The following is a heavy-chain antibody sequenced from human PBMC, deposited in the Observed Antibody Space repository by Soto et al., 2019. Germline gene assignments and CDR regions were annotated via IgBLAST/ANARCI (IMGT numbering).Heavy chain of an antibody. CDR3: ARPLWERGSGYDYSGFDY. CDR2: IYYSGST. D-gene: IGHD5-12*01. J-gene: IGHJ4*02. V-gene: IGHV4-39*01. CDR1: GGSISSSSYY. Sequence: PSETLSLTCTVSGGSISSSSYYWGWIRQPPGKGLEWIGSIYYSGSTYYNPSLKSRVTISVDTSKNQFSLKLSSVTAADTAVYYCARPLWERGSGYDYSGFDYCGQGTLVTVST.